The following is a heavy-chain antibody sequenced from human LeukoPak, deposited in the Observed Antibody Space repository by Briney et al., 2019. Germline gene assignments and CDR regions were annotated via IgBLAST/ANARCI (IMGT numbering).Heavy chain of an antibody. J-gene: IGHJ6*02. CDR3: ARDFRFGEPYGYYYYGMDV. D-gene: IGHD3-10*01. Sequence: GRSLRLSCAASGFTFSSHGIHWVRQAPGKGLEWVAVISYDGSNKYYADSVKGRFTISRDNSKNTLYLQMNSLRAEDTAVYYCARDFRFGEPYGYYYYGMDVWGQGTTVTVSS. CDR1: GFTFSSHG. CDR2: ISYDGSNK. V-gene: IGHV3-30*19.